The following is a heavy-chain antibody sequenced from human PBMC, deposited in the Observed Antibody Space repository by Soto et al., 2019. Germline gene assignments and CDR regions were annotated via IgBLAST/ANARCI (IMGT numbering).Heavy chain of an antibody. Sequence: ASVKVSCKAPGYTFTGYYMHWVRQAPGQGLEWMGWINPNSGGTNYAQKFQGRVTMTRDTSISTAYMELSRLRSDDTAVYYCARNIAVAGLYYYYGMDVWGQGTTVTVSS. CDR1: GYTFTGYY. CDR2: INPNSGGT. CDR3: ARNIAVAGLYYYYGMDV. V-gene: IGHV1-2*02. D-gene: IGHD6-19*01. J-gene: IGHJ6*02.